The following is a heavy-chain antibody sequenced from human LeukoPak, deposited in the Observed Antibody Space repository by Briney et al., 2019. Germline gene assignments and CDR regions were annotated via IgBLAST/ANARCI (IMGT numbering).Heavy chain of an antibody. J-gene: IGHJ4*02. D-gene: IGHD2-8*01. Sequence: GGSLRLSCAASGFTFSTSWMHWVRQAPGKGLVWVSRIKSDGSTTTYEDSVKGRFTISRDNAKNTLFLQMNSLRAEDTAVYYCASGSFCTNGVCYKGFDYWGQGTLVTVSS. CDR1: GFTFSTSW. V-gene: IGHV3-74*01. CDR2: IKSDGSTT. CDR3: ASGSFCTNGVCYKGFDY.